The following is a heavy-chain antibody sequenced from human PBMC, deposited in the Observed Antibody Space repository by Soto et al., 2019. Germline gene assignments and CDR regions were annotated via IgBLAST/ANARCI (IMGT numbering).Heavy chain of an antibody. D-gene: IGHD2-15*01. CDR1: GGSFSSYY. Sequence: QVQLQQWGAGLLKPSETLSLTCAVNGGSFSSYYWSWIRQPPGKGLEWIGEINHSGSTNYYPSLKSRVTISADSSKNQFSLRLTSVTAADTAVYYCARGRYCSGGSCYRGLDWFDPWGQGTLVTVSS. J-gene: IGHJ5*02. V-gene: IGHV4-34*01. CDR3: ARGRYCSGGSCYRGLDWFDP. CDR2: INHSGST.